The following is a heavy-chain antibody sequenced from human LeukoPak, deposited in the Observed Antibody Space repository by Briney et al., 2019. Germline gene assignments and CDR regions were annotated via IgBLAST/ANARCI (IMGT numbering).Heavy chain of an antibody. CDR2: TYYTSKWNN. V-gene: IGHV6-1*01. CDR1: GDSVSSNSVA. CDR3: ARQASRRFDP. Sequence: SQTLSLTCAISGDSVSSNSVAWNWFRQSPSRGLEWLGRTYYTSKWNNDYAESVQSRIAVNPDTFKNQFSLYLNSVTLEDTAVYYCARQASRRFDPWGQGTLVTVSS. J-gene: IGHJ5*02.